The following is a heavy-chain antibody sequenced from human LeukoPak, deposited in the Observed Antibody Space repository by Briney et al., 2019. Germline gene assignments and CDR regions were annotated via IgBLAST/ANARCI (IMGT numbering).Heavy chain of an antibody. V-gene: IGHV3-48*04. CDR2: IGGSGSPA. CDR1: GFTFSSYS. CDR3: ARDHDWAFDY. D-gene: IGHD3-9*01. J-gene: IGHJ4*02. Sequence: GGSLRLSCEASGFTFSSYSMNWVRQAPGKGLEWVSYIGGSGSPADYADSVKGRFTISRDNTKNSLFLQMHSLRAEDTAVYYCARDHDWAFDYWGQGTLDTVSS.